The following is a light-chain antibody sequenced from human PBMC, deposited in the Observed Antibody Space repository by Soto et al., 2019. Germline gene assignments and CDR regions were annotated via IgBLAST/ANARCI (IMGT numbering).Light chain of an antibody. CDR3: SSYTSSSTVV. CDR2: DVS. V-gene: IGLV2-14*01. J-gene: IGLJ2*01. Sequence: QSALTQPASVSGSPGQSITISCTGTSSDVGGYNYVSWYQQHSGKAPKLMIYDVSNRPSGVSNRFSGSKSGNTASLTISALQAEDEADYYCSSYTSSSTVVFGGGTKLTVL. CDR1: SSDVGGYNY.